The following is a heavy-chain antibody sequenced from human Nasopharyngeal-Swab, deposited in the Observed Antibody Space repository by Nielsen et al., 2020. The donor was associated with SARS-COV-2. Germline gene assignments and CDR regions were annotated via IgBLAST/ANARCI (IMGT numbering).Heavy chain of an antibody. J-gene: IGHJ4*02. D-gene: IGHD6-19*01. Sequence: GGSLRLSCAASGFTFDDHAMHWVRQAPGKGLEWVSGISWQSRNIAYADSVKGRFAISRDNAKNTLYLQMNSLRAEDTAIYYCASDLSGRGDYWGQGTLVTVAS. V-gene: IGHV3-9*01. CDR2: ISWQSRNI. CDR3: ASDLSGRGDY. CDR1: GFTFDDHA.